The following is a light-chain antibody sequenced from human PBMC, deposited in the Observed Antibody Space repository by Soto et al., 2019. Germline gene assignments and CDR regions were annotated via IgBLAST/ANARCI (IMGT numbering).Light chain of an antibody. CDR1: SSDIGGYDY. Sequence: QSALTQPPSASGSPGQSVTISCTGTSSDIGGYDYVSWYQQHPGKAPKLIIYEVNKRPSGVPDRFSGSKSANTASLTVSGLQAVDEADYYCSSYAGSNNLVFAAGTKVTVL. J-gene: IGLJ3*02. CDR2: EVN. V-gene: IGLV2-8*01. CDR3: SSYAGSNNLV.